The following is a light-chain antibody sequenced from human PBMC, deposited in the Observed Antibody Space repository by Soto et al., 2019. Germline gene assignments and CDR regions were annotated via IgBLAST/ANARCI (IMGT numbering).Light chain of an antibody. J-gene: IGKJ2*01. Sequence: EIVLTQSPGTLSLSPGETATLSCRASQSVARDLTWYQHKPGQAPRLLISRASTGATDIPDRFSGSGSGTDFTLTINRLEHEDSAVYYCQQHTVSMYTFGQGTKLEIK. CDR3: QQHTVSMYT. V-gene: IGKV3-20*01. CDR1: QSVARD. CDR2: RAS.